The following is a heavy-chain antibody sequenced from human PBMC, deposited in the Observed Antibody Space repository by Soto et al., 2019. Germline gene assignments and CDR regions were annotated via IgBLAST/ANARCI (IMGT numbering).Heavy chain of an antibody. CDR3: ARDLRGEGHSAPAPDY. D-gene: IGHD3-16*01. Sequence: RDACGVGEVSSTNYNMYRVSKTPGKGLEWVAVIWFDGSNKYYVDSVKGRFTVSRDNSKNTLYLQMNSLSAEDTAVYYCARDLRGEGHSAPAPDYWGQGTLVTVSS. V-gene: IGHV3-33*01. CDR2: IWFDGSNK. J-gene: IGHJ4*02. CDR1: EVSSTNYN.